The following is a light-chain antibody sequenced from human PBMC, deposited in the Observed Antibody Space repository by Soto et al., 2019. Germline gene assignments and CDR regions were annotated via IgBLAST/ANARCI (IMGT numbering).Light chain of an antibody. J-gene: IGKJ1*01. CDR3: QQYGSSSWT. CDR1: QSVGSS. Sequence: ETVMTQSPATLSVSPGEGATLSCRASQSVGSSLAWYQHKPGQAPRLLIYGANTRATGIPDRFSGSGSGTDFTLTISRLEPEDFAVYYCQQYGSSSWTFGQGTKVDIK. V-gene: IGKV3-20*01. CDR2: GAN.